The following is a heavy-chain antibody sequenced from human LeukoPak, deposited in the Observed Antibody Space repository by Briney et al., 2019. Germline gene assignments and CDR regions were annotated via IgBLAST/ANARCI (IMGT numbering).Heavy chain of an antibody. D-gene: IGHD4-17*01. CDR1: GGSISSYY. CDR3: ARHAVTTRGYYFDY. J-gene: IGHJ4*02. CDR2: IYTSGST. V-gene: IGHV4-4*07. Sequence: SETLSLTCTVSGGSISSYYWSWIRQPAGKGLEWIGRIYTSGSTNYNPSLKSRVTMSVDTSKNQFSLKLSSVTAADTAVYYCARHAVTTRGYYFDYWGQGTLVTVSS.